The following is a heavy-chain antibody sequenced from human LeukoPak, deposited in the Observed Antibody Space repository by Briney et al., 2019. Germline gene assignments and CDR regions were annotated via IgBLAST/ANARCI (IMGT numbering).Heavy chain of an antibody. CDR1: GFTFSSYA. CDR2: ISGSGGST. D-gene: IGHD3-10*01. CDR3: AKDYYYGSGTSAFDY. Sequence: GGSLRLSCAASGFTFSSYAMSWVRQAPGKGLEWVSAISGSGGSTYYADSVKGRFTISRDNSKNTLYLQMNSLRAEDTAVYYCAKDYYYGSGTSAFDYWGQGTLVTVSS. V-gene: IGHV3-23*01. J-gene: IGHJ4*02.